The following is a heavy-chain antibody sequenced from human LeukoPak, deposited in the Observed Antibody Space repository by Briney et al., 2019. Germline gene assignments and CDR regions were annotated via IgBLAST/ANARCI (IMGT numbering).Heavy chain of an antibody. D-gene: IGHD3-9*01. CDR2: INPNSGGT. Sequence: ASVKVSCKASGYTFTGYYMHWVRQAPGQGLEWMGWINPNSGGTNYAQKFQGRVTMTRDTSISTAYMELSWLRSDDTAVYYCARDQSNYDILTGYYAPDAFDIWGQGTMVTVSS. J-gene: IGHJ3*02. V-gene: IGHV1-2*02. CDR3: ARDQSNYDILTGYYAPDAFDI. CDR1: GYTFTGYY.